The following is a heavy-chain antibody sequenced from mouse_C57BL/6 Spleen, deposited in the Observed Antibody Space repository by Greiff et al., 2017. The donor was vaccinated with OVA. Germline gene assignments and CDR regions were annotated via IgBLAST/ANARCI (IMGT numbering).Heavy chain of an antibody. V-gene: IGHV5-4*01. J-gene: IGHJ4*01. CDR3: ARDDYDYDNAMDY. CDR2: ISDGGSYT. D-gene: IGHD2-4*01. Sequence: EVMLVESGGGLVKPGGSLKLSCAASGFTFSSYAMSWVRQTPEKRLEWVATISDGGSYTYYPDNVKGRFTISRDNAKNNLYLQMSHLKSEDTAMYYCARDDYDYDNAMDYCGQGTSVTVAS. CDR1: GFTFSSYA.